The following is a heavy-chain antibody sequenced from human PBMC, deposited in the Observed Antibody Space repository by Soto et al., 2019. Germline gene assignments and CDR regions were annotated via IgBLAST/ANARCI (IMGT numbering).Heavy chain of an antibody. V-gene: IGHV3-30*18. J-gene: IGHJ6*02. CDR2: ISYDGSNK. CDR3: AKDYYDFWSGYPRRYGLDV. D-gene: IGHD3-3*01. Sequence: GGSLRLSCAASGFTFSSYGMHWVRQAPGKGLEWVAVISYDGSNKYYADSVKGRFTISRDNSKNTLYLQMNSLRGEDTAVYYCAKDYYDFWSGYPRRYGLDVWGQGTTVTVSS. CDR1: GFTFSSYG.